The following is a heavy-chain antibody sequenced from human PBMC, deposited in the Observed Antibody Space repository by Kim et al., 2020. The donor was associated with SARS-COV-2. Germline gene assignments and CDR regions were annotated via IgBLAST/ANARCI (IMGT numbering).Heavy chain of an antibody. D-gene: IGHD3-10*01. J-gene: IGHJ4*02. V-gene: IGHV3-30*02. Sequence: SVKGRFTISRDNSKNTLYLQMNSLRAEDTAVYYCAKELGSGSYYNAYFDYWGQGTLVTVSS. CDR3: AKELGSGSYYNAYFDY.